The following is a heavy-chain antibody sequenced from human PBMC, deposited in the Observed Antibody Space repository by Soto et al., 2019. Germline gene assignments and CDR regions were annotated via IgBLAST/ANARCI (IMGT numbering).Heavy chain of an antibody. CDR3: ARHRYGSGSPSFDY. CDR2: IYYSGST. V-gene: IGHV4-39*01. J-gene: IGHJ4*02. D-gene: IGHD3-10*01. Sequence: SETLSLTCTVSGGSISSSSYYWGWIRQPPGKGLEWIGSIYYSGSTYYNPSLKSRVTISVDTSKNQFSLKLSSVTAADTAVYYCARHRYGSGSPSFDYWGQGTLVTGSS. CDR1: GGSISSSSYY.